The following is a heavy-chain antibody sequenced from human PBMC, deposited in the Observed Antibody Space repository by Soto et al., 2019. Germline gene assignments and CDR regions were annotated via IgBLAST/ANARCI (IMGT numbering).Heavy chain of an antibody. CDR3: EKDAGRTNGWYYFDY. V-gene: IGHV3-23*01. J-gene: IGHJ4*02. CDR2: MSNSGDLT. CDR1: GFSFRTYA. Sequence: GGSLRLSCAASGFSFRTYAMGWVRQAPGKGLEWVSVMSNSGDLTYYADSVKGRFTISRDNSENTLYLQMSSLRAEDAAIYYCEKDAGRTNGWYYFDYWGQGTLVTVYS. D-gene: IGHD6-19*01.